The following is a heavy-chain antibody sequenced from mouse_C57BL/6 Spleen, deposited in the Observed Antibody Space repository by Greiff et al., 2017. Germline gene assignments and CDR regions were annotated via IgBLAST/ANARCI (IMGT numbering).Heavy chain of an antibody. D-gene: IGHD2-1*01. CDR1: GYTFTSYW. Sequence: QVQLQQPGTELVKPGASVKLSCKASGYTFTSYWMHWVKQRPGQGLEWIGNINPSNGGTNYNEKFKSKATLPVDKSSSTAYMQLSSLTSEDSAVYYCARQRDYYGTPYYFDYWGQGTTLTVSS. V-gene: IGHV1-53*01. J-gene: IGHJ2*01. CDR3: ARQRDYYGTPYYFDY. CDR2: INPSNGGT.